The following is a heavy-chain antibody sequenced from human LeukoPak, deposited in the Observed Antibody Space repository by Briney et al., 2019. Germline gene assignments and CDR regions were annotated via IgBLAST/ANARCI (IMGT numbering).Heavy chain of an antibody. CDR3: ARVLRYFDWLLRGSDDAFDI. Sequence: SETLSLTCTVSGGSISSYYWSWIRQPPGKGLEWIGYIYYSGSTNYNPSLKSRVTISVDTSKNQLSLKLSSVTAADTAVYYCARVLRYFDWLLRGSDDAFDIWGQGTMVTVSS. D-gene: IGHD3-9*01. V-gene: IGHV4-59*01. CDR2: IYYSGST. CDR1: GGSISSYY. J-gene: IGHJ3*02.